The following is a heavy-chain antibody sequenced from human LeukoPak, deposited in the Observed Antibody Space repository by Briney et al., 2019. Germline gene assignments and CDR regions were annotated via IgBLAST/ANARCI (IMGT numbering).Heavy chain of an antibody. J-gene: IGHJ4*02. D-gene: IGHD2-2*03. Sequence: GGCLRLSCAPSGLTFSSYAMSWVRQAPGKGLEWVSAISGSGGSTYYADSVKGRFTISRDNSKNTLYLQMNSLRAEDTAVYYCAKDGYCSSTSCYPVDYWGQGTLVTVSS. CDR2: ISGSGGST. CDR3: AKDGYCSSTSCYPVDY. CDR1: GLTFSSYA. V-gene: IGHV3-23*01.